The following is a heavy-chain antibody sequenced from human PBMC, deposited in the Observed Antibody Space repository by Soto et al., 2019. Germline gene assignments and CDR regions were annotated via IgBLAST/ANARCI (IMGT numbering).Heavy chain of an antibody. D-gene: IGHD3-10*01. V-gene: IGHV3-48*02. J-gene: IGHJ6*02. CDR1: GFTFSSYS. CDR2: ISSSSSTI. CDR3: ARPPPGAAFMDV. Sequence: GGSLRLSCAASGFTFSSYSMNWVRQAPGKGLEWVSYISSSSSTIYYPDLLKGRFTISRENAKNSLYLQMNSLRDEDTAVYYCARPPPGAAFMDVWGQGTTVTVSS.